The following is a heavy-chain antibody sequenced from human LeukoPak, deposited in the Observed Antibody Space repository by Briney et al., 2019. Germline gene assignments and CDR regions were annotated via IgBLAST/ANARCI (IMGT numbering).Heavy chain of an antibody. CDR3: ARVIVGASGRQIDY. CDR2: IYHGGDT. V-gene: IGHV4-39*07. D-gene: IGHD1-26*01. CDR1: GGSISSSSYY. J-gene: IGHJ4*02. Sequence: PSETLSLTCTVSGGSISSSSYYWGWIRQPPGKGLEWIGNIYHGGDTYYNPSLKSRVTASVDTSKNQFSLKLSSVTAADTAAYYCARVIVGASGRQIDYWGQGTLVIVSS.